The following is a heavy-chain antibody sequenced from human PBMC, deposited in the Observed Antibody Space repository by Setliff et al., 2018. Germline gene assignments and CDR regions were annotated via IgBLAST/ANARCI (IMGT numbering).Heavy chain of an antibody. CDR2: IIPLFETT. CDR1: GGIFNSFS. J-gene: IGHJ6*03. CDR3: ALEYSNSSPTVYYYMDV. Sequence: ASVKVSCKASGGIFNSFSITWVRQAPGQGLEWMGRIIPLFETTNYVEKFQGRVTITADKSMSTAYMELSRLTSEDTAVYYCALEYSNSSPTVYYYMDVWGKGTTVTVSS. D-gene: IGHD6-6*01. V-gene: IGHV1-69*06.